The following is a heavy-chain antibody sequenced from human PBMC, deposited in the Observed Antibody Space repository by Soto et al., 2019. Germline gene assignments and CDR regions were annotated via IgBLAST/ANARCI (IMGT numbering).Heavy chain of an antibody. V-gene: IGHV4-39*01. CDR2: IYYSGST. CDR3: ARRGDGYLFDY. D-gene: IGHD5-12*01. J-gene: IGHJ4*02. Sequence: PSEILSLTCTVSGCSISSSSYYWGWIRQPPGKGLEWIGSIYYSGSTYYNPSLKSRVTISVDTSKNQFSLKLSSVTAADTAVYYCARRGDGYLFDYWGQGTLVTVSS. CDR1: GCSISSSSYY.